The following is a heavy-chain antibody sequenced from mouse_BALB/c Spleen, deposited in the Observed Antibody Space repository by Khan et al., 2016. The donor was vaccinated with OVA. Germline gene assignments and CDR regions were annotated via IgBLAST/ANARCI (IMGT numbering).Heavy chain of an antibody. CDR3: AKDRGYYAVDY. Sequence: QVQLRQSGPGLVAPSQSLSITCTVSGFSLTSYGVSWVRQPPGKGLEWLGVIWGDGNTNFHSALRSRLSISKDNSKSQVFLKLNSLQTDDTATYYCAKDRGYYAVDYWGQGTSVTVSS. J-gene: IGHJ4*01. CDR1: GFSLTSYG. V-gene: IGHV2-3*01. CDR2: IWGDGNT.